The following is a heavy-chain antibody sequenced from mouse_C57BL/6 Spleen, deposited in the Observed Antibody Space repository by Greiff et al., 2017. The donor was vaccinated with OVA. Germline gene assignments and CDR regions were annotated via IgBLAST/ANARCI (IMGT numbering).Heavy chain of an antibody. CDR1: GYTFPSYW. D-gene: IGHD1-1*01. V-gene: IGHV1-55*01. CDR3: ALLHKDYFDY. CDR2: IYPGSGST. J-gene: IGHJ2*01. Sequence: QVQLQQPGAELVKPGASVKMSCKASGYTFPSYWITWVKQRPGQGLEWIGDIYPGSGSTNYNEKFKSKATLTVDPSSSKAYMQLSSLTSEDPAVYYCALLHKDYFDYWGQGTTLTVSS.